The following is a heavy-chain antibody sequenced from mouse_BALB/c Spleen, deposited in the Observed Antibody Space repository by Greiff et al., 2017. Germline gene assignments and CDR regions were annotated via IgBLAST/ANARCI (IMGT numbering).Heavy chain of an antibody. D-gene: IGHD1-1*01. Sequence: QQPGSELVRPGASVKLSCKASGYTFTSYWMHWVKQRPGQGLEWIGNIYPGSGSTNYDEKFKSKATLTVDTSSSTAYMQLSSLTSEDSAVYYCTRDYGSSYDYWGQGTTLTVSS. CDR3: TRDYGSSYDY. CDR2: IYPGSGST. J-gene: IGHJ2*01. V-gene: IGHV1S22*01. CDR1: GYTFTSYW.